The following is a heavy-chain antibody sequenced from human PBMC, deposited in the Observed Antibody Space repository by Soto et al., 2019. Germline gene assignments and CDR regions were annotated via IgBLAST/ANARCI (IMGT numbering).Heavy chain of an antibody. CDR2: IKQDVGEK. J-gene: IGHJ4*02. D-gene: IGHD5-18*01. Sequence: PWGSLRLCCAASGFTFSSYWMSWFRQAPGKGLEWVANIKQDVGEKYYVDSVKGRFTISRDNAKNSLYLQMNSLRGDDTAVYYCVRDYRVSYGYGPFDYWGQGTLVTVSS. V-gene: IGHV3-7*03. CDR3: VRDYRVSYGYGPFDY. CDR1: GFTFSSYW.